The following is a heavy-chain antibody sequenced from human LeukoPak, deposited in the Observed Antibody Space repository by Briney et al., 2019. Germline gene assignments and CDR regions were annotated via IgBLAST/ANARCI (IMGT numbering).Heavy chain of an antibody. J-gene: IGHJ4*02. D-gene: IGHD6-6*01. CDR2: IYSGGYT. Sequence: GGSLGLSCAASGFTVSFTYLTWVRQAPGKGLEWLSVIYSGGYTYYADSVKGRFFISRDISENMVYLQMNSLSVEDTAVYFCARGRPAHYFDSWGPGTLVTVS. CDR3: ARGRPAHYFDS. V-gene: IGHV3-66*01. CDR1: GFTVSFTY.